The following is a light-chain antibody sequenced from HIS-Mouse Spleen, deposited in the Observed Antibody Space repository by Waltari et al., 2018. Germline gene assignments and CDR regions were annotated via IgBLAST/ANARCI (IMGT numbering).Light chain of an antibody. J-gene: IGLJ3*02. CDR1: TSVVGSYNF. Sequence: QSALTQPASVSGSPGQSITISCTGPTSVVGSYNFVSWYQQHPGKAPKLMIYEGSKRPSGVSNRFSGSKSGNTASLTISGLQAEDEADYYCCSYAGSSTWVFGGGTKLTVL. CDR2: EGS. V-gene: IGLV2-23*01. CDR3: CSYAGSSTWV.